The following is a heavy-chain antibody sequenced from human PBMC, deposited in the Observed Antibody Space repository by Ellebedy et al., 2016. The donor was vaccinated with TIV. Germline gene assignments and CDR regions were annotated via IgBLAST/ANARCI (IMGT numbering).Heavy chain of an antibody. CDR3: ARETFNDVDLDLWGLFDI. V-gene: IGHV3-66*01. CDR2: IFIDSTT. Sequence: GGSLRLSCAASELNVSSNYMSWVRQASGKGLEWVSVIFIDSTTYYADSVKGRFTISRDTSENTLYIQMNSLRAEDTAVYYYARETFNDVDLDLWGLFDIWGQGTMVTVSS. J-gene: IGHJ3*02. CDR1: ELNVSSNY. D-gene: IGHD2/OR15-2a*01.